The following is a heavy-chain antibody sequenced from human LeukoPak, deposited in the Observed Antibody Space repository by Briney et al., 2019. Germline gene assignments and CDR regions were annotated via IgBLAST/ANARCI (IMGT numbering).Heavy chain of an antibody. D-gene: IGHD3-10*02. J-gene: IGHJ6*04. CDR2: ISDSGGST. Sequence: GGSLRLSCATSGFTFSTYAMSWVRQAPGKGLEWVSAISDSGGSTYYADSVKGRFTISRDNAKNSLYLQMNSLRAEDTAVYYCAELGITMIGGVWGKGTTVTISS. CDR1: GFTFSTYA. CDR3: AELGITMIGGV. V-gene: IGHV3-23*01.